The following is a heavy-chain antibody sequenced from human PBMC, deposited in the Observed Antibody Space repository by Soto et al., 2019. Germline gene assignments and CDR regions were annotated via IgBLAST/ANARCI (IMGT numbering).Heavy chain of an antibody. CDR3: ASGLWTFQH. J-gene: IGHJ1*01. D-gene: IGHD3-10*01. Sequence: GGSLRLSCGASGFTFSNYGMSWVLQAPGKGLEWVANIKQDGSEKYYVDSVKGRFIISRDNTKNSLYLQMDSLGAEDTAVYFCASGLWTFQHWGQGTLVTVSS. CDR2: IKQDGSEK. V-gene: IGHV3-7*01. CDR1: GFTFSNYG.